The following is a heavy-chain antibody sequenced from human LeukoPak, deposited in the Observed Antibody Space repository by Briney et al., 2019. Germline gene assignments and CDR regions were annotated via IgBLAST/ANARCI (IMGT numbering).Heavy chain of an antibody. Sequence: SETLSLTCTVSGGSISSYYWSWIRQPPGKGLEWIGYIYYSGSTNYNPSLKSRVTISVDTSKNQFSLKPNSVTAADTAVYYCARNKPLDPFDIWGQGTMVTVSS. CDR2: IYYSGST. CDR3: ARNKPLDPFDI. D-gene: IGHD1/OR15-1a*01. J-gene: IGHJ3*02. V-gene: IGHV4-59*01. CDR1: GGSISSYY.